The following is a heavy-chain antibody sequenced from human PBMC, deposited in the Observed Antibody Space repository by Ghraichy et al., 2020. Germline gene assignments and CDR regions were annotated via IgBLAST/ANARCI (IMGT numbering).Heavy chain of an antibody. CDR3: VGTSLDFDP. CDR1: GASMSSYY. CDR2: IHYSGST. Sequence: SETLSLTWTVSGASMSSYYWSWIRQSPGKGLEWIGYIHYSGSTNYKPSLKSRVTMSLDTSKNQFSLKLTSVTAADTAVYYCVGTSLDFDPWGQGTLVTVSS. V-gene: IGHV4-59*01. J-gene: IGHJ5*02. D-gene: IGHD2-2*01.